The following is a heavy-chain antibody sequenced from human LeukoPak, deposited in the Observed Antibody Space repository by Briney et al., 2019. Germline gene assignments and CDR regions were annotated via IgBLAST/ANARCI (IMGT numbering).Heavy chain of an antibody. V-gene: IGHV1-2*02. CDR2: INPNSGGT. D-gene: IGHD3-10*01. CDR1: GYTFTGYY. J-gene: IGHJ6*02. CDR3: RLAREYGMDV. Sequence: ASVKVSCKASGYTFTGYYMHWVRQAPGQGLEWMGWINPNSGGTNYAQKFQGRVTMTGDTSISTAYMELSRLRSDDTAVYYCRLAREYGMDVWGQGTTVTVSS.